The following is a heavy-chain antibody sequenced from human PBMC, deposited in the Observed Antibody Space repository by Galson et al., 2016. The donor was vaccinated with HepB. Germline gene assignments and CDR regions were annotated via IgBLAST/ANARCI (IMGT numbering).Heavy chain of an antibody. J-gene: IGHJ4*02. CDR2: IFPNNGDT. V-gene: IGHV1-2*06. CDR1: GYTFVDYY. Sequence: SVKVSCKASGYTFVDYYLHWMRQARGQGLQWMGRIFPNNGDTEYAQNFEGRVTMTSDTSTKTTYMELSGLTSDDTAVYYCARWATVGSVIDYWGQGTLVTVSS. CDR3: ARWATVGSVIDY. D-gene: IGHD1-26*01.